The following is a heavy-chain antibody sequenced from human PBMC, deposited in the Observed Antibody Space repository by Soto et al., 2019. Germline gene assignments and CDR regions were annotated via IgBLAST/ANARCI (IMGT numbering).Heavy chain of an antibody. CDR3: ARDKITGLFDY. CDR1: GGSFSSGDYY. CDR2: INHSGST. Sequence: SETLSLTCTVSGGSFSSGDYYWTWLRQPPGTGLGGIGKINHSGSTNYNPSLKSRVTISVDTSKNQFSLKLTSVTAADTAVYYCARDKITGLFDYWGQGTLVTVSS. J-gene: IGHJ4*02. V-gene: IGHV4-39*07. D-gene: IGHD2-8*02.